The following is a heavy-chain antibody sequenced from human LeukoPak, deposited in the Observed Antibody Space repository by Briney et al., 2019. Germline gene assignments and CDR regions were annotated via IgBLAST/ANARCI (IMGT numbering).Heavy chain of an antibody. CDR2: IYYSGST. CDR1: GGSISSYY. CDR3: ARQELMVYVFDY. V-gene: IGHV4-59*08. D-gene: IGHD2-8*01. J-gene: IGHJ4*02. Sequence: SETLSLTCTVSGGSISSYYWSWIRQPPGKGLEWIGYIYYSGSTNYNPSLKSRVTISVDTSKNQFSLKLSSVTAADTAMYYCARQELMVYVFDYWGQGTLVTVSS.